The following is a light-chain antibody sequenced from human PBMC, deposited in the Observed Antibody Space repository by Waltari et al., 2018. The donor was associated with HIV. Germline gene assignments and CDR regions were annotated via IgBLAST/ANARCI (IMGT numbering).Light chain of an antibody. CDR3: QVWDTSSDHVDYV. CDR1: NIGSRS. Sequence: SFVLTQPPSVSVAPGQTAPLSCGESNIGSRSVHWYQLKPGQAPVLVVYDDSDRPSGIPERFSGSNSGNTATLTISRVEAGDEADYFCQVWDTSSDHVDYVFGTGTKVTVL. V-gene: IGLV3-21*02. J-gene: IGLJ1*01. CDR2: DDS.